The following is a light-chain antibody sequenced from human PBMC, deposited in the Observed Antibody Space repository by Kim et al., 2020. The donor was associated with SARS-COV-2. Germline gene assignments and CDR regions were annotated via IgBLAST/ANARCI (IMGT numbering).Light chain of an antibody. CDR2: ENN. Sequence: NFMLTQPHSVSESPGKTVTISCTRSSGSIASTNVQWYQQRPGISPTAVIFENNQRPSGVPDRFSGSIDGSSNSASLTISGLKTEDEADYYCQSFDSNIQVFGGGTQLTVL. V-gene: IGLV6-57*01. J-gene: IGLJ3*02. CDR1: SGSIASTN. CDR3: QSFDSNIQV.